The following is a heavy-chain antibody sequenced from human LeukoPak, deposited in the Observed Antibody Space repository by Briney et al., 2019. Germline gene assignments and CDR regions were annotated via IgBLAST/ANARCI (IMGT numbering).Heavy chain of an antibody. CDR1: GFTFSNFA. CDR3: ARDLHDYSKNVAGYGMDV. J-gene: IGHJ6*02. CDR2: ISYDGNNK. D-gene: IGHD4-11*01. V-gene: IGHV3-30-3*01. Sequence: GGSVRLSCAASGFTFSNFAIHWVRQAPGKGLEWVAVISYDGNNKYYVDSVKGRFTISRDNSKNTLYLQMNSLRAEDTAVYYCARDLHDYSKNVAGYGMDVWGQETTVTVSS.